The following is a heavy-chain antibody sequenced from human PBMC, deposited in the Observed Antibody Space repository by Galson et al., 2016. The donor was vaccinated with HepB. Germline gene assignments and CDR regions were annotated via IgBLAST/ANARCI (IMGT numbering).Heavy chain of an antibody. CDR1: GGSINSGDYF. Sequence: TLSLTCTVSGGSINSGDYFWAWIRQPPGKGLEWVGYIHYSGNTDYNPSLKSRAIISLDTSKNQFSLKLRSVTAADSAVYYCARDPSRIGSGLSHYTGMDVWGRGTTVTVSS. D-gene: IGHD3-10*01. J-gene: IGHJ6*02. CDR2: IHYSGNT. V-gene: IGHV4-30-4*08. CDR3: ARDPSRIGSGLSHYTGMDV.